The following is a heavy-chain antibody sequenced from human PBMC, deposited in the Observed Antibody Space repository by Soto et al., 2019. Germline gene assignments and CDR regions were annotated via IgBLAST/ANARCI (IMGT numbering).Heavy chain of an antibody. V-gene: IGHV4-30-4*01. CDR3: ARERSDFHYYYAMDV. CDR2: IHSSGST. Sequence: QVQLQESGPGLVKPSQTLSLTCTVSGVSIRSGDYYWSWIRQPPGKGLEWIGYIHSSGSTYYNPTRKRRVTISVDTAKHQFSLKLSSVTAADTAVYYCARERSDFHYYYAMDVWGQGTTVTVSS. J-gene: IGHJ6*02. D-gene: IGHD2-21*02. CDR1: GVSIRSGDYY.